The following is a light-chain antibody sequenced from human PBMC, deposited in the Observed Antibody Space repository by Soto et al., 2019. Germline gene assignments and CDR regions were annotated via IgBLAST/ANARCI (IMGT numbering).Light chain of an antibody. CDR2: SNI. CDR3: AVWDDSLNGVV. V-gene: IGLV1-44*01. Sequence: QSVLTQPPSASGTPGQRVTISCSGSSSNIGSNTVNWYQQLPGTAPKLFIYSNIQRPSGVPDRFSGSKSGTSASLAISGLQSEDEADYYCAVWDDSLNGVVFGGGTKLTVL. CDR1: SSNIGSNT. J-gene: IGLJ2*01.